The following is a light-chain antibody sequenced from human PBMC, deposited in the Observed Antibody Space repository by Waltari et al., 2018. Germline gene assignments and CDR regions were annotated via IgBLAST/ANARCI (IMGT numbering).Light chain of an antibody. CDR3: QQRSNWPLT. Sequence: EIVLTQSPATLSLSPGERATLSCRASQSVSSYLAWYQQKPGQAPRLLIYDVSNRATGIPARFSGSGSGTDFTVTISSLEPEDFAVYYCQQRSNWPLTFGGGTKEEIK. CDR2: DVS. CDR1: QSVSSY. J-gene: IGKJ4*01. V-gene: IGKV3-11*01.